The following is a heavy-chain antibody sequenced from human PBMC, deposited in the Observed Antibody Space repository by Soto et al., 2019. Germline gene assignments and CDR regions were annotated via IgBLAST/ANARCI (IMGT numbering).Heavy chain of an antibody. D-gene: IGHD6-19*01. Sequence: QVQLVQSGAEVKKPGSSVKVSCMASGGTFSSYAISWVRQAPGQGLEWMCGLIPIFGTANYAQKFQGRVTITAEEYTSTAYMELSSLISEDTAVYYCARGGKGIGVDNLAYWGQGTLVTVSS. CDR1: GGTFSSYA. V-gene: IGHV1-69*12. J-gene: IGHJ4*02. CDR3: ARGGKGIGVDNLAY. CDR2: LIPIFGTA.